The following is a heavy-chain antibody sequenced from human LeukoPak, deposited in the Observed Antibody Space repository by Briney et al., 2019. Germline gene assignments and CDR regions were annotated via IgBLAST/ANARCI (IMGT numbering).Heavy chain of an antibody. J-gene: IGHJ4*02. D-gene: IGHD2-21*02. CDR2: IKQDGSEK. Sequence: GGSLRLSCAASGFTFSSYWMSWVRQAPGKGLEWVPNIKQDGSEKYYVDSVKGRFTISRDNAKNSLYLQMNSLRAEDTAVYYCARAPHIVVVTAMAFDYWGQGTLVTVSS. CDR3: ARAPHIVVVTAMAFDY. V-gene: IGHV3-7*03. CDR1: GFTFSSYW.